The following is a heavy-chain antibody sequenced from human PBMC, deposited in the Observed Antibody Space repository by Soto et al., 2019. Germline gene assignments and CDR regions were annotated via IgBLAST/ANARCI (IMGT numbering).Heavy chain of an antibody. CDR1: GFTFSSYG. CDR2: IWYDGSNK. CDR3: ARSKADSSGWYGLDY. V-gene: IGHV3-33*01. Sequence: QVQLVESGGGVVQPGRSLRLSCAASGFTFSSYGMHWVRQAPGKGLEWVAVIWYDGSNKYYVDSVKGRFTISRDNSKNTLYLQMNSLRAEDTAVYYCARSKADSSGWYGLDYWGQGTLVTVSS. J-gene: IGHJ4*02. D-gene: IGHD6-19*01.